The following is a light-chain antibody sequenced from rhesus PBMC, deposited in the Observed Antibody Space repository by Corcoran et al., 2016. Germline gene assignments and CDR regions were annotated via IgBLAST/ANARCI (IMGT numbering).Light chain of an antibody. J-gene: IGKJ4*01. Sequence: DIQLTQSPSSLSASVGDRVTISCRASQGISNYVAWYQQKPGKVPKLLIHDASKLHLGVPSRFSGRGYGTYFTLTISSLQPEEFAVDCWQQRNYYPRTFGGGTKVEI. V-gene: IGKV1-38*01. CDR3: QQRNYYPRT. CDR2: DAS. CDR1: QGISNY.